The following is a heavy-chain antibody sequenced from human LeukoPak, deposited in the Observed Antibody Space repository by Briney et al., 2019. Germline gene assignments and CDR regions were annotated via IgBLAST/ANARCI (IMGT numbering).Heavy chain of an antibody. Sequence: GGSLRLSCEPSGLPFSSYWRLWLGQAPGKGLVWVSRISGDGTTKTSADFVRGRFTISRDNTKNILYLQMNSLRVDDTAIYFCSRSQFDYWGQGVLVTVSS. CDR1: GLPFSSYW. J-gene: IGHJ4*02. V-gene: IGHV3-74*03. CDR2: ISGDGTTK. CDR3: SRSQFDY.